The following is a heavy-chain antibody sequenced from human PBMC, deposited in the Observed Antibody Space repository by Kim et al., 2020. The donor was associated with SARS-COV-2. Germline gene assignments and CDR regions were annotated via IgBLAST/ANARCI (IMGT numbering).Heavy chain of an antibody. CDR1: GFTFSGFW. CDR3: TRAKIGTNTFDS. Sequence: GGSLRLSCEASGFTFSGFWMDWVRQAPGKGLLWVSRVNTDGSDTAYADSVKGRFTVSRDNTKNTLYLQMNRLGADDTAVYYCTRAKIGTNTFDSWGQGIL. CDR2: VNTDGSDT. V-gene: IGHV3-74*03. J-gene: IGHJ4*02. D-gene: IGHD1-7*01.